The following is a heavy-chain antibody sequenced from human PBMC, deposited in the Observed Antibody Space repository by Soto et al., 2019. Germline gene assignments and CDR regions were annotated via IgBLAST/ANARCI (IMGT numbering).Heavy chain of an antibody. D-gene: IGHD6-13*01. Sequence: SETLSLTCTVSGGSISSYYWSWIRQPPGKGLEWIGYIYYSGSTNYNPSLKSRVTISVDTSKNQFSLKLSSVTAADTAVYYCARSGAGGQWRVYGMLEFTTWGQGTLVTVSS. J-gene: IGHJ5*02. CDR1: GGSISSYY. CDR3: ARSGAGGQWRVYGMLEFTT. V-gene: IGHV4-59*01. CDR2: IYYSGST.